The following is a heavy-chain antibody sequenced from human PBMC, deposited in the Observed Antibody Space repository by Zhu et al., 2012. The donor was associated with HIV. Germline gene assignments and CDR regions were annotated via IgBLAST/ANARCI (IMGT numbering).Heavy chain of an antibody. V-gene: IGHV4-30-4*01. CDR1: GASISSGDYY. D-gene: IGHD1-26*01. J-gene: IGHJ4*02. Sequence: QVQLQESGPGQVKPSQTLSLTCTVSGASISSGDYYWTWIRQPPGKGLQWIGYIYYTGRTYSNPSLKSRLTMSVDTSKNQFSLRLSSVTAADTAIYYCARVTLPYPSLETATLIGGTALDYWGLGTLVTVSS. CDR2: IYYTGRT. CDR3: ARVTLPYPSLETATLIGGTALDY.